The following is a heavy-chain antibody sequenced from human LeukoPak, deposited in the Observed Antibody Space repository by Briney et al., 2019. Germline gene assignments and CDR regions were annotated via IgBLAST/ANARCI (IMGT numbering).Heavy chain of an antibody. CDR2: INHSGST. J-gene: IGHJ5*02. Sequence: SETLSLTCTVSGGSISSYYWNWIRQPPGKGLEWIGEINHSGSTNYNPSLKSRVTISVDTSKSQFSLRLSSVTAADTAVYYCARRGPPRTMLRGVKSGWFDPWGQGTLVTVSS. CDR1: GGSISSYY. V-gene: IGHV4-34*01. D-gene: IGHD3-10*01. CDR3: ARRGPPRTMLRGVKSGWFDP.